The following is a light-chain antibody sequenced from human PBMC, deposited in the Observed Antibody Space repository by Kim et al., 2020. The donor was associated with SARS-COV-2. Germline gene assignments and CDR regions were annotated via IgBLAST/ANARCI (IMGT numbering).Light chain of an antibody. V-gene: IGKV1-27*01. CDR2: DAS. J-gene: IGKJ1*01. Sequence: SSVGDRVTITCRASQCISSNVAWYQQKPGYVPKLLIYDASALLSGVPSRFSGIGSGTDFTLTISSLQPEDVATYYCQKYNGAPWTFGQGTKVDIK. CDR1: QCISSN. CDR3: QKYNGAPWT.